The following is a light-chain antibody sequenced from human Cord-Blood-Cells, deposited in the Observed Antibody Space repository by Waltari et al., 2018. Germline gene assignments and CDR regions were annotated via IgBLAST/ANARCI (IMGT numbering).Light chain of an antibody. V-gene: IGKV4-1*01. CDR2: WAS. CDR3: QQYYSTPFT. Sequence: IVMTQPPDSLAVSLGASATITCKSRQSVLYSPNNKNYLAWYQQKPGQPPKLLIYWASTRESGVPDRFSGSGSGTDFTLTISSLQAEDVAVYYCQQYYSTPFTFGPGTKVDIK. J-gene: IGKJ3*01. CDR1: QSVLYSPNNKNY.